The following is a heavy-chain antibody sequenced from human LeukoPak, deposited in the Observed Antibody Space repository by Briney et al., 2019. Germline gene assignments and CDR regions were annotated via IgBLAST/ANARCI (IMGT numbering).Heavy chain of an antibody. J-gene: IGHJ4*02. Sequence: ASVKVSCKASGYTFTSYGISWVRQAPGQGMEWMGWISAYNGNRNYTRKIQGRVTITTETSTSTAYMELRSLRSDDTAVYYCARDFYDSSGPLTVNRGDYWGQGTLVTVSS. V-gene: IGHV1-18*01. CDR2: ISAYNGNR. CDR1: GYTFTSYG. CDR3: ARDFYDSSGPLTVNRGDY. D-gene: IGHD3-22*01.